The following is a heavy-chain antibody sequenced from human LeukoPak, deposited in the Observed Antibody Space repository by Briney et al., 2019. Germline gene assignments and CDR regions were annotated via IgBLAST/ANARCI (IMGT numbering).Heavy chain of an antibody. Sequence: GGSLRLSCAASGFTFSSYWMHWVRQAPGKGLVWVSRINSDGSSTSYADSVKSRFTISRDNAKNTLYLQMNSLRAEDTAVYYCARDTSEQWLALYYYYGMDVWGQGTTVTVSS. D-gene: IGHD6-19*01. J-gene: IGHJ6*02. CDR1: GFTFSSYW. V-gene: IGHV3-74*01. CDR2: INSDGSST. CDR3: ARDTSEQWLALYYYYGMDV.